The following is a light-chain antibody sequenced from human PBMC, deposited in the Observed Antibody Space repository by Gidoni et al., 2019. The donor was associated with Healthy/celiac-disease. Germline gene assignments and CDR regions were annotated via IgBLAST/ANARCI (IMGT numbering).Light chain of an antibody. J-gene: IGKJ2*01. CDR2: GAS. CDR1: QSISSY. Sequence: DIQMTQSPSSLSASVGDRVTITCRASQSISSYVNWYQQKPGKAPKVLIYGASSLQSGVPSRFSGSGSATDFTLTISSMQHEDFATYYCQQSYSTPRNTFGQGTKLEIK. V-gene: IGKV1-39*01. CDR3: QQSYSTPRNT.